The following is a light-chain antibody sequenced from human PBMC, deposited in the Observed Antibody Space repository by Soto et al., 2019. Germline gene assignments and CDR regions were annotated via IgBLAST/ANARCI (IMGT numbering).Light chain of an antibody. CDR1: GSDVGAYNL. CDR3: CSYAGTVAYV. V-gene: IGLV2-23*02. J-gene: IGLJ1*01. CDR2: EVN. Sequence: QSVLTQPASVSGSPGQSITISCAGTGSDVGAYNLVSWYQQHPGKAPKPIICEVNTRPSGISNRFSGSKSGDTASLTISGLQAEDEADYFCCSYAGTVAYVFGTGTKVNVL.